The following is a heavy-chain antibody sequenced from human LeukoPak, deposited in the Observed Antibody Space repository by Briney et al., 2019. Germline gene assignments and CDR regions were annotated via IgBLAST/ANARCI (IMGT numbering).Heavy chain of an antibody. CDR1: GGSISSYY. V-gene: IGHV4-59*01. Sequence: SETLSLTCTVSGGSISSYYWSWIRQPPAKGLEGIGYIYYSGSTNYNPSLKSRVTISVDTSKNQFSLKLSSVTAEDTAVYYCAILGRSRGWAFDIWGQGTMVTVSS. J-gene: IGHJ3*02. D-gene: IGHD3-10*01. CDR3: AILGRSRGWAFDI. CDR2: IYYSGST.